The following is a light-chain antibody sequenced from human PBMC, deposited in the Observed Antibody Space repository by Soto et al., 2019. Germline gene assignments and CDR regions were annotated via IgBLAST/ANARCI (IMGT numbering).Light chain of an antibody. J-gene: IGLJ3*02. CDR3: CSYAGSSLWV. CDR2: DVI. Sequence: QSALTQPRSVSGSPGQSITISCTGTSSDVGVYNYVSWYQQHPGKAPQLVIYDVIKRPSGVPYRFSGSKSGNTASLTISGLQAEDEADYYCCSYAGSSLWVFGGRTKLTVL. CDR1: SSDVGVYNY. V-gene: IGLV2-11*01.